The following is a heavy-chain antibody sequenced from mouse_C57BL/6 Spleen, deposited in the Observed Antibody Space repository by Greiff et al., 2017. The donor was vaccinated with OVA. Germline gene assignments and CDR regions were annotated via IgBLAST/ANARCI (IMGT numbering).Heavy chain of an antibody. CDR2: INPNYGTT. Sequence: VQLKQSGPELVKPGASVKISCKASGYSFTDYYMNWVKQSNGQSLEWIGVINPNYGTTSYNQKFKGKATLTVDQSSSPAYMQLNSLTSEDSAVYYGASVGYSAYDFDYWGQGTTLTVSS. D-gene: IGHD5-1*01. CDR3: ASVGYSAYDFDY. V-gene: IGHV1-39*01. CDR1: GYSFTDYY. J-gene: IGHJ2*01.